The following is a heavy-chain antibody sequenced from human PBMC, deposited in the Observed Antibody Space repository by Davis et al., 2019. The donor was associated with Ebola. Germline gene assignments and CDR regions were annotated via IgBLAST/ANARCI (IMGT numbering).Heavy chain of an antibody. CDR1: GFTFRNYW. CDR2: IHSDETST. V-gene: IGHV3-74*01. CDR3: ARDRYYTIDV. Sequence: HTGGSLRLSCAASGFTFRNYWMFWVRQTPGKGLVWVSRIHSDETSTIYTDSVKGRFTISRDNAKNTRYLQMNSLRAEDTAVYYCARDRYYTIDVWGQGTTVTVSS. J-gene: IGHJ6*02. D-gene: IGHD3-10*01.